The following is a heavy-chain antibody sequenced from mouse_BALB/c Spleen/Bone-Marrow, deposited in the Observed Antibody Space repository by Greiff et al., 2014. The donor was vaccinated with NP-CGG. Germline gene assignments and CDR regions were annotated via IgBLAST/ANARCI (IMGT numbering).Heavy chain of an antibody. CDR2: ISSGSTAI. V-gene: IGHV5-17*02. D-gene: IGHD4-1*01. J-gene: IGHJ1*01. Sequence: EVKLVESGGGLVQPGGSRKLSCVASGFTFSSFGMHWVRQAPEKGLEWVAYISSGSTAICYADTVKGRFTISRDNPKNTLFLQMTSLRSEDTAMYYCARGGNWDDFDVWGAGTTVTVSS. CDR3: ARGGNWDDFDV. CDR1: GFTFSSFG.